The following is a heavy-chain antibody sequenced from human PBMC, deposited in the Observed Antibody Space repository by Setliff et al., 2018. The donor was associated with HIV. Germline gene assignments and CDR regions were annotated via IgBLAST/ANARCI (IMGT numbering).Heavy chain of an antibody. CDR1: GGSISSNNYY. Sequence: SETLSLTCTVSGGSISSNNYYWGWIRQPPGKGLEWIGTMYYSGRTYYNRSLKSRVTISVDTSKNQFSLKLSSVTAADTAVYYCVRPQPYTGYEYWFDPWGQGTLVTVSS. CDR2: MYYSGRT. V-gene: IGHV4-39*01. J-gene: IGHJ5*02. CDR3: VRPQPYTGYEYWFDP. D-gene: IGHD5-12*01.